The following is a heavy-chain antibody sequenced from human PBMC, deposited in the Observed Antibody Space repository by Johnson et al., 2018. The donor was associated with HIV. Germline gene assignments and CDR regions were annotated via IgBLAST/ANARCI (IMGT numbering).Heavy chain of an antibody. J-gene: IGHJ3*02. D-gene: IGHD3-10*01. V-gene: IGHV3-30-3*01. CDR3: AKGGVYYSLALNPDAFDI. CDR2: ISYDGSNK. Sequence: QVQLMESGGGVVQPGRSLRLSCAASGLTFNSYAMHWVRQAPGKGLEWVAVISYDGSNKYYADSVKGRFTISRANSKNTLYLQMNSLRAEDTAVYYCAKGGVYYSLALNPDAFDIWGQGTMVTVSS. CDR1: GLTFNSYA.